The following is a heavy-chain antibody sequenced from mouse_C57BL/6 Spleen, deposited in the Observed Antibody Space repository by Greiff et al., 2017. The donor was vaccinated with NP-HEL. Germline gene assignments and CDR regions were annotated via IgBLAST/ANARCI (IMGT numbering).Heavy chain of an antibody. CDR1: GYAFSSSW. J-gene: IGHJ3*01. D-gene: IGHD3-2*02. Sequence: VKLMESGPELVKPGASVKISCKASGYAFSSSWMNWVKQRPGKGLEWIGRIYPGDGDTNYNGKFKGKATLTADKSSSTAYMQLSSLTSEDSAVYFCAVDSSGPWFAYWGQGTLVTVSA. CDR3: AVDSSGPWFAY. CDR2: IYPGDGDT. V-gene: IGHV1-82*01.